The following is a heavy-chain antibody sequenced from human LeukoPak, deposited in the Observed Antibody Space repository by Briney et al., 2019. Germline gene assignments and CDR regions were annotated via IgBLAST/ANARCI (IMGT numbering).Heavy chain of an antibody. Sequence: GGSLRLSCAASGFTFSTYAVKWVRQAPGKGLEWVSAITGSGGATYYADSVKGRFTISRDNSKNTLYLQMNSLRAEDTAVYYCAKGSGRFLLPSYYFDYWGQGTLVTVSS. CDR3: AKGSGRFLLPSYYFDY. J-gene: IGHJ4*02. CDR1: GFTFSTYA. D-gene: IGHD3-3*01. CDR2: ITGSGGAT. V-gene: IGHV3-23*01.